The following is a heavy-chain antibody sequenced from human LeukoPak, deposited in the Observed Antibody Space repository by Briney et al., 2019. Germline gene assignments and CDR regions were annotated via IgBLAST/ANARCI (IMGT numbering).Heavy chain of an antibody. J-gene: IGHJ5*02. D-gene: IGHD6-6*01. V-gene: IGHV1-69*05. Sequence: GASVKVSCKASGGTFSSYAISWVRQAPGQGLEWMGGIIPIFGTANYAQKFQGRVTITTDESTSTAYMELSSLRSEDTAVYYCARDRRIAAMYWFDPWGQGTLVTVSS. CDR2: IIPIFGTA. CDR1: GGTFSSYA. CDR3: ARDRRIAAMYWFDP.